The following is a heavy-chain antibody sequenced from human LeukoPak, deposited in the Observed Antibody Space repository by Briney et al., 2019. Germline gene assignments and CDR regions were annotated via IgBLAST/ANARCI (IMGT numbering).Heavy chain of an antibody. CDR2: IWYDGADK. J-gene: IGHJ4*02. Sequence: PGRSLRLSCAASGFTLSSYAVHWVRQAPGKGLEWVAVIWYDGADKYYADSVKGRFTISRDNSENTLYLQMNSLRAEDTAVYYCARGISAGVDIFDFYYTRTNYWGQGTLVTVSS. V-gene: IGHV3-33*01. D-gene: IGHD3-3*01. CDR3: ARGISAGVDIFDFYYTRTNY. CDR1: GFTLSSYA.